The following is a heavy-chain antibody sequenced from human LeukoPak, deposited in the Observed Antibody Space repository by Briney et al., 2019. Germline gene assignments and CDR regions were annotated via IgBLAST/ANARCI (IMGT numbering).Heavy chain of an antibody. V-gene: IGHV3-7*01. J-gene: IGHJ4*02. Sequence: GGSLRLSCAASGFTLSNYYMSWVRQAPGKGLEWVANIKPDGTDKSYVDSVKGRFTISRDNAENSLFLQMNSLRAEDTAVYFCARDREVGATIHDYWGQGTLVTVSS. D-gene: IGHD1-26*01. CDR1: GFTLSNYY. CDR3: ARDREVGATIHDY. CDR2: IKPDGTDK.